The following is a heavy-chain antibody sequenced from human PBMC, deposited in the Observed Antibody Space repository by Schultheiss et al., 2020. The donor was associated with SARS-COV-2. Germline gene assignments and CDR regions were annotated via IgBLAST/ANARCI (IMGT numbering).Heavy chain of an antibody. Sequence: GGSLRLSCAASGFTFGTYNMHWVRQAPGKGLEFVASIRSSGRDIYYADSMQGRFTVSRDNANNSLYLQMHSLRAEDTAIYYCARDRDPAPFDYWGQGTLVTVSS. D-gene: IGHD3-10*01. J-gene: IGHJ4*02. CDR2: IRSSGRDI. CDR3: ARDRDPAPFDY. V-gene: IGHV3-21*04. CDR1: GFTFGTYN.